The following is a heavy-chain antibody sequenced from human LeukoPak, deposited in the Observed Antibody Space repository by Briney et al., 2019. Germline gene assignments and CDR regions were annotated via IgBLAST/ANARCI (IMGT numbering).Heavy chain of an antibody. J-gene: IGHJ4*02. CDR1: GFTFSSYG. Sequence: GGSLRLSCAASGFTFSSYGMHWVRQAPGKGLEWVAVIWYDGSNKYYADSVKGRFTISRDNSKNTLYLRMNSLRAEDTAVYYCAREMTPSVYDLDYWGQGTLVTVSS. CDR3: AREMTPSVYDLDY. CDR2: IWYDGSNK. V-gene: IGHV3-33*01. D-gene: IGHD5/OR15-5a*01.